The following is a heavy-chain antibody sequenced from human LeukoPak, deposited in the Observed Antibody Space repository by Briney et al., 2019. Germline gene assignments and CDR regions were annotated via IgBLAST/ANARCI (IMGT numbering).Heavy chain of an antibody. CDR3: ARDSSAWTDWEF. V-gene: IGHV3-33*01. Sequence: GGSLRLSCAASGFTVSTYVIHWVRQAPGKGLEWVAAIWYDGTTRYYAESVKGRFTISRDTSQNTVYLQMNSLGAEDAGVYYCARDSSAWTDWEFWGQGTLVTVSS. CDR2: IWYDGTTR. CDR1: GFTVSTYV. D-gene: IGHD6-19*01. J-gene: IGHJ4*02.